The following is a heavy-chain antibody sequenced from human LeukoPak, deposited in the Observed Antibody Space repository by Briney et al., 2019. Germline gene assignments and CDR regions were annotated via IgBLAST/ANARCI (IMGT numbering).Heavy chain of an antibody. V-gene: IGHV3-53*01. CDR1: GFTVSSNY. CDR2: IYSGGST. CDR3: ARSGGSAAVAAPGYFQH. J-gene: IGHJ1*01. Sequence: PGGSLRLSCAASGFTVSSNYMSWVRQAPGKGLEWVSVIYSGGSTYYADSVKGRFTISRDNSKNTLYLQMNSLRAEDTAVYYCARSGGSAAVAAPGYFQHWGQGTLVTVSS. D-gene: IGHD6-19*01.